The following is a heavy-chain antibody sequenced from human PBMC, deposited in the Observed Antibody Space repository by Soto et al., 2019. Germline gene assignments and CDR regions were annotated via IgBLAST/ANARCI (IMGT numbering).Heavy chain of an antibody. V-gene: IGHV3-30*04. CDR1: GFTFSSYA. J-gene: IGHJ4*02. Sequence: GGSLRLSCAASGFTFSSYAMHWVRQAPGKGLEWVAVISYDGRNKYYADSVKGRVTISRDNSKNTLYLEMNSLRGEDTAVYYCARDERHQPDYWGPGTLVTVSS. CDR3: ARDERHQPDY. CDR2: ISYDGRNK.